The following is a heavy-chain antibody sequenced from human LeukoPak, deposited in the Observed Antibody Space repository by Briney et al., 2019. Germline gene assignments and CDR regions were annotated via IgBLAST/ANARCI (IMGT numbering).Heavy chain of an antibody. Sequence: GGSLRLSCAASGFTFTAYTINWVRQAPGKGLEWVSYISGSTTDIYYADSVKGRFTISRDNSKNTLYLQMNSLRAEDTAVYYCARVGSSWGIADYYYYYYMDVWGKGTTVTVSS. CDR3: ARVGSSWGIADYYYYYYMDV. CDR2: ISGSTTDI. V-gene: IGHV3-21*01. D-gene: IGHD6-13*01. J-gene: IGHJ6*03. CDR1: GFTFTAYT.